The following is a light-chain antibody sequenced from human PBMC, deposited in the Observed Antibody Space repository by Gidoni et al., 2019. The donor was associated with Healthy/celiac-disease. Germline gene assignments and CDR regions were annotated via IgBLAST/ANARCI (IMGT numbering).Light chain of an antibody. CDR2: EVS. V-gene: IGLV2-14*01. CDR3: SSYTSSSTFYV. J-gene: IGLJ1*01. Sequence: GSPGQSITISCTGTSSDVGGYNYVSWYQQHPGKAPKLMIYEVSNRPSGVSNRFSGSKSGNTASLTISGLQAEDEADYYCSSYTSSSTFYVFGTGTKVTVL. CDR1: SSDVGGYNY.